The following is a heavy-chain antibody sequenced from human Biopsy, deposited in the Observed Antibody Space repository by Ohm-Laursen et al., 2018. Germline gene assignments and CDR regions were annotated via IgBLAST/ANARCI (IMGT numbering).Heavy chain of an antibody. D-gene: IGHD3-9*01. CDR2: NIPILGTG. V-gene: IGHV1-69*06. J-gene: IGHJ1*01. CDR1: EGTFSNYG. CDR3: ATKLTGYFHH. Sequence: GASVKVSCKVPEGTFSNYGVNWLRQAPGQGLEWLGGNIPILGTGNYAHQFQDRVTVVADTSTSTATMELRSLRSDDTAVYYCATKLTGYFHHWGQGTLVIVSS.